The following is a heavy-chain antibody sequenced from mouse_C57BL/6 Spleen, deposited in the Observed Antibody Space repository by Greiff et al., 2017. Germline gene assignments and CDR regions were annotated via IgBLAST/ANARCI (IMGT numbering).Heavy chain of an antibody. Sequence: VQLQQSGAELVKPGASVKLSCTASGFNIKDYYMHWVKQRTEQGLEWIGRIDPEDGETKYAQKFQGKATITADTSSNTAYLQLSSLTSEDTAVYYCARNYYGNFYAMGYWGQGTSVTVSS. CDR3: ARNYYGNFYAMGY. CDR1: GFNIKDYY. J-gene: IGHJ4*01. D-gene: IGHD2-1*01. V-gene: IGHV14-2*01. CDR2: IDPEDGET.